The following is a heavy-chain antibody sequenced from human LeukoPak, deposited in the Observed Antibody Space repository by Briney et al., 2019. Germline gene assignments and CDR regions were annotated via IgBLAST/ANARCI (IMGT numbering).Heavy chain of an antibody. V-gene: IGHV4-4*07. CDR2: IFVTGST. CDR3: ARDSYYYESSGYRTLDY. CDR1: GASISSYY. D-gene: IGHD3-22*01. J-gene: IGHJ4*02. Sequence: SETLSLTCTVSGASISSYYWSWIRQPAGRALEWIGRIFVTGSTTFNPSLESRVTMSLDTPKNHFSQKLRSVIAADTAVYYCARDSYYYESSGYRTLDYWGQGTLVTVSS.